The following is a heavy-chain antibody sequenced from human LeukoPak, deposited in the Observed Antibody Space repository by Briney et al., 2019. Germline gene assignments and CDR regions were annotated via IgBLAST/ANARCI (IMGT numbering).Heavy chain of an antibody. Sequence: PGGSLRLSCEASGFTFSSYGMHWVRQAPGKGLEWVAYIWFDGSKEYYVDSVKGRFVISRDNSKNTLYLQMNSLRADDTAVYYCARGGTTVTPKNFDFWGQGTLVTVSS. CDR3: ARGGTTVTPKNFDF. CDR1: GFTFSSYG. J-gene: IGHJ4*02. CDR2: IWFDGSKE. V-gene: IGHV3-30*02. D-gene: IGHD4-17*01.